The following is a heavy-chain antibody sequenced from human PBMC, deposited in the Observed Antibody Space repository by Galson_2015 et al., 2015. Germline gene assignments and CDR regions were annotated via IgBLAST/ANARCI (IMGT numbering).Heavy chain of an antibody. CDR3: ASAYYDSSGRGSADWFDP. Sequence: TLSLTCTVSGGSISSGGYYWSWIRQHPGKGLEWIGYIYYSGSTYYNSSLKSRVSISVDTSKNQFSLKLSPVTAADTAVYYCASAYYDSSGRGSADWFDPWGQGTLVTVSS. J-gene: IGHJ5*02. V-gene: IGHV4-31*03. CDR1: GGSISSGGYY. CDR2: IYYSGST. D-gene: IGHD3-22*01.